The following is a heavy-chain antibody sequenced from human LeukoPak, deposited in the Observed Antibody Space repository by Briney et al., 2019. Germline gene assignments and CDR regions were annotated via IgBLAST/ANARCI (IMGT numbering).Heavy chain of an antibody. V-gene: IGHV3-33*01. CDR3: ARDYDSRGYSPAA. CDR1: RFTFSSYG. J-gene: IGHJ1*01. Sequence: GGSLRLSCAASRFTFSSYGMHWVRQAPGKGLEWVAVIWYDGSNKYYADFVKGRFSISRDNSKNTLYLQMNSLRAEDTAMYYCARDYDSRGYSPAAWGQGTLVTVSS. CDR2: IWYDGSNK. D-gene: IGHD3-22*01.